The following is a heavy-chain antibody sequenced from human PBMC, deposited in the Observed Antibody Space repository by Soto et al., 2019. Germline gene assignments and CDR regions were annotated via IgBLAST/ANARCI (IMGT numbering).Heavy chain of an antibody. CDR3: AKSFYWQKWPNLFDY. J-gene: IGHJ4*02. CDR1: GCTFSSYA. CDR2: ISGSGGST. V-gene: IGHV3-23*01. D-gene: IGHD1-26*01. Sequence: EVQLWESGGGLVQPGGSLRLSCAASGCTFSSYAMSWVRQAPGKGLEWVSAISGSGGSTYYADSVKGRFTISRDNSKNTLYLQMNSLRAEDTAVYYCAKSFYWQKWPNLFDYWGQGTLVTVSS.